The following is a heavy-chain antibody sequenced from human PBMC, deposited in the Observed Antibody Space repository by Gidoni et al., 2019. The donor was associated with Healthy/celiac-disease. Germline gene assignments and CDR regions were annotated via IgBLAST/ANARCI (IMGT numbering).Heavy chain of an antibody. D-gene: IGHD3-9*01. CDR1: GFTFSSYA. J-gene: IGHJ6*02. CDR3: AKVQERRPIFYYYYGMDV. CDR2: ISGSGGST. V-gene: IGHV3-23*01. Sequence: EVQLLESGGGLVRPGGSLRLSCAASGFTFSSYAMSWVRQAPGKGLEWVSAISGSGGSTYYADSVKGRFTISRDNSKNTLYLQMNSLRAEDTAVYYCAKVQERRPIFYYYYGMDVWGQGTTVTVSS.